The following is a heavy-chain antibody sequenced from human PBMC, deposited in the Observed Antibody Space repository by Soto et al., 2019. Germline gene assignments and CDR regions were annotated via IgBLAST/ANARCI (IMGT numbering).Heavy chain of an antibody. CDR1: GYTFTSYG. V-gene: IGHV1-18*04. CDR3: ARGPRYCSSTSCFSGVTWFDP. Sequence: GASVKVSCKASGYTFTSYGISWVRQAPGQGLEWMGWTSSYNGNTNYAQKVQGRVTMTTDKSTSTTYMELRSLRSDDTAVYYCARGPRYCSSTSCFSGVTWFDPWGQGTLVTVSS. J-gene: IGHJ5*02. D-gene: IGHD2-2*01. CDR2: TSSYNGNT.